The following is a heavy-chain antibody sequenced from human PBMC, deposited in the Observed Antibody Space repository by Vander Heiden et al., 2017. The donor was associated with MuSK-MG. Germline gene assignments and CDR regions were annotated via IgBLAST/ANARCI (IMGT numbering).Heavy chain of an antibody. CDR2: INPNRGGT. J-gene: IGHJ4*02. D-gene: IGHD2-2*01. CDR1: GYTFTGYY. CDR3: ARADSVSCHDY. V-gene: IGHV1-2*06. Sequence: QVQLVQSGAEVKKPGASVKVSCKASGYTFTGYYMHWVRQAPGQGLEWMGRINPNRGGTNYSQEFQGRVTMTRVTSISTAYMELSRLRSDDTAGYCCARADSVSCHDYWGQGTLVNVSS.